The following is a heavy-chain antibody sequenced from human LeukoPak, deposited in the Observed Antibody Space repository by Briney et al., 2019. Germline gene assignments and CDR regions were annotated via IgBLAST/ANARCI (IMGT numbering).Heavy chain of an antibody. CDR3: ARGSGYVPNWFVP. CDR2: INWNGGRT. J-gene: IGHJ5*02. D-gene: IGHD5-12*01. CDR1: GFTFDDYG. V-gene: IGHV3-20*01. Sequence: GGSLRLSCAASGFTFDDYGMSWVRQAPGKGVERGSGINWNGGRTDYAESVKGGFTISRENAKNSLYLQMNSLRAQDTALYHCARGSGYVPNWFVPWGQGTLVTASS.